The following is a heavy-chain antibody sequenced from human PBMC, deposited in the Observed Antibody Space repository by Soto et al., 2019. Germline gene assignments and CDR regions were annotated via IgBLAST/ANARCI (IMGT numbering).Heavy chain of an antibody. Sequence: QVQLVQSGAEVKKPGAAVKVSCKASGYTFISNSVNWVRQAPGQGLEWMGRISPYNGNTNYAQKLQGRVTMTTDTSTGTAYMELRSLRSDDTAVYYCARGGPGDYWGQGTLVTVSS. V-gene: IGHV1-18*01. CDR2: ISPYNGNT. CDR1: GYTFISNS. CDR3: ARGGPGDY. J-gene: IGHJ4*02.